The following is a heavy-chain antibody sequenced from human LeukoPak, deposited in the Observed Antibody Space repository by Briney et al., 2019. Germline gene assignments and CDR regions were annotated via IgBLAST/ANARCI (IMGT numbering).Heavy chain of an antibody. V-gene: IGHV1-69*13. CDR1: GGTFSSYA. D-gene: IGHD1-14*01. CDR3: ARVSDLGIQSYNWFDP. Sequence: GASVKVSCKASGGTFSSYAISWVRQAPGQGLEWMGGLIPIFGTANYAQKFQGRVTITADESTSTAYMELSSLRSEDTAVYYCARVSDLGIQSYNWFDPWGQGTLVTVSS. CDR2: LIPIFGTA. J-gene: IGHJ5*02.